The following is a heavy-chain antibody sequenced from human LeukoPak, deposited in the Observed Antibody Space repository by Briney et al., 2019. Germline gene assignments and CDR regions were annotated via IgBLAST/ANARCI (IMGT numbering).Heavy chain of an antibody. V-gene: IGHV3-23*01. D-gene: IGHD3-22*01. CDR2: ISSSGGST. Sequence: PGGSLRLSCAASGFTFSNYAMSWVRQAPGKGLEWVSAISSSGGSTYYADSVKGRFTISRDNSKNTLYLQMNSLRAEDTAVYYCAKEVIVVVPPGYFDYWGQGTLVTVSS. J-gene: IGHJ4*02. CDR3: AKEVIVVVPPGYFDY. CDR1: GFTFSNYA.